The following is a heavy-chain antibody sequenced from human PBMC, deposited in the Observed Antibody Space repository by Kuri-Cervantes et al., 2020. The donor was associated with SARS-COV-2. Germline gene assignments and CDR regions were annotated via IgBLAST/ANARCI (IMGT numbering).Heavy chain of an antibody. CDR3: ARGGGSYFYYYYYMDV. CDR2: IYYSGST. D-gene: IGHD1-26*01. J-gene: IGHJ6*03. V-gene: IGHV4-39*07. CDR1: GGSISSSSYY. Sequence: SETLSLTCTVSGGSISSSSYYWGWIRQPPGKGLEWIGNIYYSGSTNYNPSLKSRVTISVDTSKNQFSLKLSSVTAADTAVYYCARGGGSYFYYYYYMDVWGKGTTVTVSS.